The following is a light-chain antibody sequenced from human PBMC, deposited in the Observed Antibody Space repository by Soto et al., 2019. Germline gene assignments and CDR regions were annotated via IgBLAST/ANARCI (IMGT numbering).Light chain of an antibody. V-gene: IGLV2-14*01. CDR2: EVS. Sequence: QSALTQPASVSGSPGQSITISCTGTSSDIAPYKYVSWFQHHPGKAPKLIIFEVSNRPSGISDRFSGFKSANTAYLTISGVQPEDEADYHCSSYTTITTVVFGGGTKVTVL. J-gene: IGLJ2*01. CDR1: SSDIAPYKY. CDR3: SSYTTITTVV.